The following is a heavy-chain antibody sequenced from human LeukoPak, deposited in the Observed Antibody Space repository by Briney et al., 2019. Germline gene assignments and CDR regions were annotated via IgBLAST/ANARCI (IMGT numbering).Heavy chain of an antibody. J-gene: IGHJ6*03. Sequence: KPSETLSLTCAVYGGSFSGYYWSWIRQPPGEGLEWIGEINHSGSTNYNPSLKSRVTISVDTSKNQFSLKLSSVTAADTAVYYCARHLVVPAAPYYYYYMDVWGKGTTVTISS. CDR1: GGSFSGYY. V-gene: IGHV4-34*01. D-gene: IGHD2-2*01. CDR2: INHSGST. CDR3: ARHLVVPAAPYYYYYMDV.